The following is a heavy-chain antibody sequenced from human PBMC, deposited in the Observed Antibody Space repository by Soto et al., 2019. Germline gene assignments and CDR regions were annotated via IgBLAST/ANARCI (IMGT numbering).Heavy chain of an antibody. Sequence: WLSXRLSCSFAVLIFINNSMTWVRQPPGKGFEWVSSSSGGDGDNTYYADSVKGRFKVSRDNSKNTLYLQMNSLRAVDTALYYCAKEFEGFHDQWGKRSLATAPQ. V-gene: IGHV3-23*01. CDR1: VLIFINNS. CDR2: SSGGDGDNT. CDR3: AKEFEGFHDQ. D-gene: IGHD3-9*01. J-gene: IGHJ4*02.